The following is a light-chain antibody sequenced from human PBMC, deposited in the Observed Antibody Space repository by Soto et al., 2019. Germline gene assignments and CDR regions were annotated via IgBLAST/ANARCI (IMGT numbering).Light chain of an antibody. J-gene: IGKJ4*01. CDR3: EQYGSTPLT. CDR1: QSVANNY. V-gene: IGKV3-20*01. CDR2: DAS. Sequence: EIVLTQSPGTLSLSPGERATLSCRASQSVANNYLAWYQQKPGQAPRFLMYDASIKATGIPDRFSGSGSGTDFTLTISRLEPEDFAVYYCEQYGSTPLTFGGGTKVAIK.